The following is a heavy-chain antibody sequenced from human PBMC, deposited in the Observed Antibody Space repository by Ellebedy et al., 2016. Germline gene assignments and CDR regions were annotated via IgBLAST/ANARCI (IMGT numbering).Heavy chain of an antibody. Sequence: GESLKISCAASGFTVSYNHTSWVRQAPGKGLEWVSTIYSGGNTFYADSVKGRFTISRHNSKNTLYLQMNSLRAEDTAVYFCASGYGSGSYYFLYWGQGTLVTVSS. CDR1: GFTVSYNH. CDR3: ASGYGSGSYYFLY. CDR2: IYSGGNT. J-gene: IGHJ4*02. V-gene: IGHV3-53*04. D-gene: IGHD3-10*01.